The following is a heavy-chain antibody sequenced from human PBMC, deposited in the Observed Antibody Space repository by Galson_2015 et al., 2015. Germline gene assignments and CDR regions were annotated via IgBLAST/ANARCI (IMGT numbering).Heavy chain of an antibody. CDR3: ARDIRVVTGVY. CDR1: GFTFSSYG. V-gene: IGHV3-30*03. D-gene: IGHD2-21*02. CDR2: ISYDGSNK. Sequence: SLRLSCAASGFTFSSYGMHWVRQAPGKGLEWVAVISYDGSNKYYADSVKGRFTISRDNAKNSLYLQMNSLRAEDTAVYYCARDIRVVTGVYWGQGTLVTVSS. J-gene: IGHJ4*02.